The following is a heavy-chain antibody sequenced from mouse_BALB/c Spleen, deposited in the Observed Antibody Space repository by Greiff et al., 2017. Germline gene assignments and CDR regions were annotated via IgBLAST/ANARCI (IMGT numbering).Heavy chain of an antibody. D-gene: IGHD2-4*01. J-gene: IGHJ3*01. Sequence: VQLKESGPELVKPGASMKISCKASGYSFTGYTMNWVKQSHGKNLEWIGLINPYNGGTSYNQKFKGKATLTVDKSSSTAYMELLSLTSEDSAVYYCAREGQDYEGAWFAYWGQGTLVTVSA. V-gene: IGHV1-18*01. CDR1: GYSFTGYT. CDR2: INPYNGGT. CDR3: AREGQDYEGAWFAY.